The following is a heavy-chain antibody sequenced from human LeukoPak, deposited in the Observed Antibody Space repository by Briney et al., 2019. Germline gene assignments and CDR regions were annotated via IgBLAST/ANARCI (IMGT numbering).Heavy chain of an antibody. D-gene: IGHD4-17*01. V-gene: IGHV3-53*01. CDR3: ARRAGEYSHPYDY. CDR2: IYSGGNT. CDR1: GFTVCSNS. Sequence: PGGSLRLSCTVSGFTVCSNSMSWLPQAPGKGLEWVSFIYSGGNTHYSDSVKGRFTISRDNSKNTLYLQMNSLRAADTAVYYCARRAGEYSHPYDYWGQGTLVTVSS. J-gene: IGHJ4*02.